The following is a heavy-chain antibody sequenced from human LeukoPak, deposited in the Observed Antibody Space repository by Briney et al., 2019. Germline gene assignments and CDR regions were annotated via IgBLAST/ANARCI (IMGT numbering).Heavy chain of an antibody. D-gene: IGHD3-22*01. CDR2: ISSSSSYI. V-gene: IGHV3-21*01. CDR1: GFTFSSYS. Sequence: GGSLRLSCAASGFTFSSYSMNWVRQAPGKGLEWVSSISSSSSYIYYADSVKGRFTISRDNAKNSLYLQMNSLRAEDTAVYCCASGYYNDSSGRPPLDYWGQGTLVTVSS. CDR3: ASGYYNDSSGRPPLDY. J-gene: IGHJ4*02.